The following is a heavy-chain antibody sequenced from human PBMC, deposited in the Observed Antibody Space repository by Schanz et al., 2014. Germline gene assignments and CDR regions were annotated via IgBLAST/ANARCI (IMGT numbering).Heavy chain of an antibody. J-gene: IGHJ4*02. CDR1: NVSISSYY. Sequence: QVQLRESGPGLVKPSETLSLTCTVSNVSISSYYWSWIRQPPGKGLEWIGYIHYSGNTNYNPSLKSRVTISLDTSKKQFSLNLSSVTAADTAVYYCARGRVVPAAPEFDYWGQGILVTVSS. CDR2: IHYSGNT. CDR3: ARGRVVPAAPEFDY. D-gene: IGHD2-2*01. V-gene: IGHV4-59*01.